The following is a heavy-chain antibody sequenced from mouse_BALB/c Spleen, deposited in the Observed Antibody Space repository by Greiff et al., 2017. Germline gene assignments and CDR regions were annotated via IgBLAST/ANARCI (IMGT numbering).Heavy chain of an antibody. CDR1: GYTFTSYW. V-gene: IGHV1-69*02. Sequence: QVQLQQPGAELVRPGASVKLSCKASGYTFTSYWINWVKQRPGQGLEWIGNIYPSDSYTNYNQKFKDKATLTVDKSSSTAYMQLSSPTSEDSAVYYCTRRSTMTRAFDYWGQGTTLTVSS. J-gene: IGHJ2*01. CDR2: IYPSDSYT. CDR3: TRRSTMTRAFDY. D-gene: IGHD2-4*01.